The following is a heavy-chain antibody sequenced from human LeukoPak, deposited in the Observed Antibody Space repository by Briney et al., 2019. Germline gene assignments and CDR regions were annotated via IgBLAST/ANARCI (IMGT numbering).Heavy chain of an antibody. D-gene: IGHD6-13*01. CDR3: ARDSTRSSSWSRLYYYYYYMDV. V-gene: IGHV3-48*03. CDR2: ISSSGSTI. CDR1: GFTFSSYE. Sequence: GGSLRLSCAASGFTFSSYEMNWVRQAPGKGLEWVSYISSSGSTIYYADSVKGRFTISRDNAKNSLYLQMNSLRAEDTAVYYCARDSTRSSSWSRLYYYYYYMDVWGKGTTVTVSS. J-gene: IGHJ6*03.